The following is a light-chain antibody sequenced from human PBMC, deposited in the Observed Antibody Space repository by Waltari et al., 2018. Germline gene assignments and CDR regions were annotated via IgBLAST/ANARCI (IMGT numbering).Light chain of an antibody. CDR2: DVT. CDR3: SSYMDTTALEL. J-gene: IGLJ2*01. CDR1: SSDIGRYNY. Sequence: QSALTRPASVSGSPGQSTTISCTGTSSDIGRYNYASRYQQPPDKAPNLIIFDVTNRPSGVSNLFSGSKSGNTASLIISGLQGEDEADYYCSSYMDTTALELFGGGTSLTVL. V-gene: IGLV2-14*03.